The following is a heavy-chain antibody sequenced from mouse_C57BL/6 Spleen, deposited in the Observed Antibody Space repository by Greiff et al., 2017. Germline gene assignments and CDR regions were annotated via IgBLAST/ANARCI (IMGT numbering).Heavy chain of an antibody. CDR3: ARSGVTTVVAYYYAMDY. D-gene: IGHD1-1*01. Sequence: QVQLQQSGAELVRPGTSVKVSCKASGYAFTNYLIEWVKQRPGQGLEWIGVINPGSGGTNYNEKFKGKATLTADTSSSTAYMQLSSLTSEDSAVYFCARSGVTTVVAYYYAMDYWGQGTSVTVSS. J-gene: IGHJ4*01. V-gene: IGHV1-54*01. CDR2: INPGSGGT. CDR1: GYAFTNYL.